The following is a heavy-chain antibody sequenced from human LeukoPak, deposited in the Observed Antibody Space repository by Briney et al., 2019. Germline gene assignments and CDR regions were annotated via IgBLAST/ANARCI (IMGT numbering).Heavy chain of an antibody. V-gene: IGHV3-30*02. CDR3: AKDQGRDGYKCLDY. CDR1: GFTFSSYG. Sequence: GGSLRLSCAASGFTFSSYGMHWVRQAPGKGLEWVAFIRYDGSNKYYADSVKGRFTISRDNSKNTLYLQMNSLRAEDTVVYYCAKDQGRDGYKCLDYWGQGTLVTVSS. D-gene: IGHD5-24*01. J-gene: IGHJ4*02. CDR2: IRYDGSNK.